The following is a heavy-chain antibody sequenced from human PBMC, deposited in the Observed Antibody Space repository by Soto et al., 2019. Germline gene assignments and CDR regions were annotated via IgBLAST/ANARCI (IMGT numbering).Heavy chain of an antibody. V-gene: IGHV2-5*02. CDR2: IYWDDDK. CDR1: GFSLRTSGVG. D-gene: IGHD1-1*01. Sequence: QITLKESGPTLVKPTQTLTLTCTFSGFSLRTSGVGVGWIRQPPGKALEWLALIYWDDDKRYSPSLKSRLTTTHHTPKNPLVHTMTNIDPVDTATYYCAHRHVYHWNHVRFDPWGQGTLVTVSS. J-gene: IGHJ5*02. CDR3: AHRHVYHWNHVRFDP.